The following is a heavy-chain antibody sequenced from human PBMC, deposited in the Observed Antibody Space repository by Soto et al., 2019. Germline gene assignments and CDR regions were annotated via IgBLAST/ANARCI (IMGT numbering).Heavy chain of an antibody. Sequence: GGSLRRSCAVSGFTQFPFSSYSMHWVRQAPGQGLEWVSSISSTTSYIFYAASVRGRFTISRDNAMDLLFLQMDSLTAEDTAVYYCVRGESVGDPMFDYWGQGVLVTVSS. CDR2: ISSTTSYI. D-gene: IGHD2-21*02. CDR3: VRGESVGDPMFDY. CDR1: GFTQFPFSSYS. V-gene: IGHV3-21*06. J-gene: IGHJ4*02.